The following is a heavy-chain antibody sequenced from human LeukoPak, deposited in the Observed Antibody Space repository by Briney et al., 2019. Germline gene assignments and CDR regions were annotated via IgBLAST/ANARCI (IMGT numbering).Heavy chain of an antibody. CDR2: INPNSGGT. J-gene: IGHJ4*02. CDR3: ARARIKTGATDY. D-gene: IGHD1-7*01. Sequence: GASVKVSCKASGYTFTGYYMHWVRQAPGQGLEWMGRINPNSGGTNYAQKFQGRVTMTRDTSISTAYMELGRLRSDDTAVCYCARARIKTGATDYWGQGTLVTVSS. CDR1: GYTFTGYY. V-gene: IGHV1-2*06.